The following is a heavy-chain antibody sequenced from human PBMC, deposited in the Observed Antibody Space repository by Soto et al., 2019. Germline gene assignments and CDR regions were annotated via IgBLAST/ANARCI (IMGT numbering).Heavy chain of an antibody. D-gene: IGHD5-18*01. Sequence: EVQLVESGGGLVQPGGSLRLSCAASGFTFSSYWMQWVRQAPGKGLVWVSGIINDGSNTNYADSVKGRFTISRDNARKTMDLQMNSLRVEDTAVYYCARAGYSYGYYFDYWGQGTLVTVSS. V-gene: IGHV3-74*01. CDR2: IINDGSNT. CDR1: GFTFSSYW. CDR3: ARAGYSYGYYFDY. J-gene: IGHJ4*02.